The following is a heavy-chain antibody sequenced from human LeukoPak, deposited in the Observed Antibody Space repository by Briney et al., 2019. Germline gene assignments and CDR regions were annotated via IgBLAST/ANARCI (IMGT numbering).Heavy chain of an antibody. V-gene: IGHV1-2*02. CDR2: INPNSGGT. CDR3: ARHVAPDMDYFDY. Sequence: ASVKVSCKAPGYTFTGYYMHWVRQAPGQGLEWMGWINPNSGGTNYAQKFQGRVTMTRDTSISTAYMELSRLRSDDTAVYHCARHVAPDMDYFDYWGQGTLVTVSS. J-gene: IGHJ4*02. D-gene: IGHD2-15*01. CDR1: GYTFTGYY.